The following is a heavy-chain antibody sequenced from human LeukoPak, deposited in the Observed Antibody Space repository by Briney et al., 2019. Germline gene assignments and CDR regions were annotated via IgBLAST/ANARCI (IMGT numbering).Heavy chain of an antibody. CDR1: GFSLTNYA. D-gene: IGHD6-19*01. V-gene: IGHV3-23*01. CDR2: ISGGNT. Sequence: PGGCLRLSCAASGFSLTNYALNSVPQTPGKGLEWVSGISGGNTYYADSVRGRFTISRDSSKNTLYLHMDFLRAEDTAVYLCAKGFTTGWSEGYLDYWGQGTLVSVSS. J-gene: IGHJ4*02. CDR3: AKGFTTGWSEGYLDY.